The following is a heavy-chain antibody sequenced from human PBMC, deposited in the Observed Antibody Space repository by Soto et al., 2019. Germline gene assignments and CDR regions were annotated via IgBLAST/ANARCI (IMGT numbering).Heavy chain of an antibody. CDR2: IKQDGSEK. CDR3: AREAGDYGDPDYYYYMDV. CDR1: GFTFSSYW. J-gene: IGHJ6*03. V-gene: IGHV3-7*01. D-gene: IGHD4-17*01. Sequence: EVQLVESGRGLVQPGGSLRLSCAASGFTFSSYWMSWVRQAPRKGLERVANIKQDGSEKYYVDSVKGRFTISRDNAKNSLYLQMSSLRAEDTAVYYCAREAGDYGDPDYYYYMDVWGKGTTVAVSS.